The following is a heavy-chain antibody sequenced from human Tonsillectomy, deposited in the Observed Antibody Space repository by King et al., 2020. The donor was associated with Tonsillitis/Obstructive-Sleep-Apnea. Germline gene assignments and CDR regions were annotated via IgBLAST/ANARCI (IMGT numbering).Heavy chain of an antibody. J-gene: IGHJ5*02. CDR2: IYPGDSDT. V-gene: IGHV5-51*01. CDR1: GYSFTSYW. Sequence: EVQLVESGAEVKKPGESLKISCKGSGYSFTSYWIGWVRQMPGKGLEWMGIIYPGDSDTRYNPSFQGQVTISADKSISTAYLQWSSLKASDTAMYYCARHEYSSAEGGHNWFDPWGQGTLVTVAS. CDR3: ARHEYSSAEGGHNWFDP. D-gene: IGHD6-6*01.